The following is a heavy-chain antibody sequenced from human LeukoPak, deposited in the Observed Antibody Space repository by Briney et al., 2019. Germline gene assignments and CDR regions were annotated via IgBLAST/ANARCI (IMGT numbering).Heavy chain of an antibody. J-gene: IGHJ6*02. D-gene: IGHD2-15*01. V-gene: IGHV3-73*01. CDR1: GFTFSGSA. CDR3: TSEEGYCSGGSCYGDYYYGMDV. CDR2: IRSKANSYAT. Sequence: PGGSLRLSCAASGFTFSGSAMHWVRQASGKGLEWVGRIRSKANSYATAYAASVKGRFTISRDDSKNTAYLQMNSLKTEDTAVYYCTSEEGYCSGGSCYGDYYYGMDVWGQGTTVTVSS.